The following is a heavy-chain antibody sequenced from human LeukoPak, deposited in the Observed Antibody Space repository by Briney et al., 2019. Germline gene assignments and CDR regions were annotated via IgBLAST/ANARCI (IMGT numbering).Heavy chain of an antibody. CDR2: SHRSGDT. J-gene: IGHJ4*02. V-gene: IGHV4-4*02. CDR3: ARHRAGSNTFDY. Sequence: SGTLSLTCAVAGGSINNNHWWSWVRQTPGQGLEWIGESHRSGDTNYNPSLKGRVTISEDKSKNRFSLRLSSVTAADTAMYYCARHRAGSNTFDYWGQGTLVTVSS. D-gene: IGHD4-11*01. CDR1: GGSINNNHW.